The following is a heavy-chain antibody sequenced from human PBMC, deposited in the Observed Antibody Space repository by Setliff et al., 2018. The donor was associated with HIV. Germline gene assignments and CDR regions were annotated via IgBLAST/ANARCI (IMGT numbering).Heavy chain of an antibody. J-gene: IGHJ6*03. V-gene: IGHV3-49*04. D-gene: IGHD3-10*01. CDR3: TRGGRGDSYYYYMDV. CDR1: GFTFGDYA. CDR2: IRSKTYGGTT. Sequence: GGSLRLSCTASGFTFGDYAMSWVRQAPGKGLEWVGFIRSKTYGGTTEYAASVKGRFTISRGDSKSIAYLQMNSLKTEDTAFYYCTRGGRGDSYYYYMDVWGKGTTVTVSS.